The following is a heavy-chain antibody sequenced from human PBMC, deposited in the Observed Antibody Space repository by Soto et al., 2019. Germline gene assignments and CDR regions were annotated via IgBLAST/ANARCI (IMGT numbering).Heavy chain of an antibody. J-gene: IGHJ4*02. Sequence: EVQLLESGGGLVQPGGSLRLSCAASGFTFSNYAVTWVRQAPGKGLEWVSTISGSGGSTYYADSVKGRFTISRDNSKNTLYLHMNSLRAEDTAVYYSAKDQGSSWYEIDYWGQGTLVTVSS. CDR3: AKDQGSSWYEIDY. D-gene: IGHD6-13*01. CDR2: ISGSGGST. V-gene: IGHV3-23*01. CDR1: GFTFSNYA.